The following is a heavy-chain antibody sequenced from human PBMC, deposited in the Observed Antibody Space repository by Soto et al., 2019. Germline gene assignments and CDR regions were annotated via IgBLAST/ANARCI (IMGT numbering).Heavy chain of an antibody. Sequence: ASVKVSCKASGYTFINNAITWVRQAPGQGLEWMGWISTENGNTNYAQNLQGRVILTRDRSTNTAYMELRSLRPEDTATYYCARDSSSGTFDNCAQGSLVTVSA. D-gene: IGHD3-22*01. CDR1: GYTFINNA. V-gene: IGHV1-18*04. CDR2: ISTENGNT. J-gene: IGHJ4*02. CDR3: ARDSSSGTFDN.